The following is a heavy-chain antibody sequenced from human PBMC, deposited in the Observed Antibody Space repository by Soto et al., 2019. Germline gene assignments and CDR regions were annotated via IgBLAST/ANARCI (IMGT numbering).Heavy chain of an antibody. D-gene: IGHD6-13*01. Sequence: QVQLVQSGAEVKKPGASVKVSCKASGYTFTSYGISWVRQAPGQGLEWMGWISAYNGNTNYAQKLQGRVTMTTNTPTSTAYMDLRSLRSDDTAVYYCARETTAAAANDQCDYWGQGTLVTVSS. CDR3: ARETTAAAANDQCDY. V-gene: IGHV1-18*01. CDR1: GYTFTSYG. CDR2: ISAYNGNT. J-gene: IGHJ4*02.